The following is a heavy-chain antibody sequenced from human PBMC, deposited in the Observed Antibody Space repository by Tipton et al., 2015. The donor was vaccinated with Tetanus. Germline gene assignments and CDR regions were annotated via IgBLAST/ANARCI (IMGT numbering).Heavy chain of an antibody. CDR2: INSDGSST. CDR3: AKDNGERHNWNYAYYYGMDV. V-gene: IGHV3-74*01. Sequence: GSLRLSCAASGLAFSSYWMHWVRQAPGKGLVWVSRINSDGSSTSYADSVKGRFTISRDNAKNTPYLQMNSLRAEDTAVYYCAKDNGERHNWNYAYYYGMDVWGQGTTVTVSS. CDR1: GLAFSSYW. J-gene: IGHJ6*02. D-gene: IGHD1-7*01.